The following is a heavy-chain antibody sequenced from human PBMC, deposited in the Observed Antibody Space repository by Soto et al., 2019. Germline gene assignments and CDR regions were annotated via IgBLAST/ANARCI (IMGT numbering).Heavy chain of an antibody. CDR1: GGSISSNTYY. CDR3: ASYRGYSYGNGFDI. V-gene: IGHV4-39*01. D-gene: IGHD5-18*01. J-gene: IGHJ3*02. Sequence: QLQLQESGPGLVKPSETLSLTCTVSGGSISSNTYYWGWIRQPPGKGLEWIGSIYYSGSTYYNPSLKSRVTISVDTSKNQFALKLSSVTAADTAVYYCASYRGYSYGNGFDIWGKGTMVTVSS. CDR2: IYYSGST.